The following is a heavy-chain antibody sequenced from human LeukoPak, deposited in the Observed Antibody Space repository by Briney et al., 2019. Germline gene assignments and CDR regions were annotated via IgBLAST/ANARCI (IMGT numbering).Heavy chain of an antibody. Sequence: SETLSLTCTVPGGSISSGSYYWSWIRQPAGKGLEWIGRIYTSGSINYNPSLKSRVTISVDTSKNQFSLKLSSVTAADTAVYYCASTKPGYSSGWPRNYYYYYMDVWGKGTTVTVSS. J-gene: IGHJ6*03. CDR2: IYTSGSI. CDR1: GGSISSGSYY. V-gene: IGHV4-61*02. D-gene: IGHD6-19*01. CDR3: ASTKPGYSSGWPRNYYYYYMDV.